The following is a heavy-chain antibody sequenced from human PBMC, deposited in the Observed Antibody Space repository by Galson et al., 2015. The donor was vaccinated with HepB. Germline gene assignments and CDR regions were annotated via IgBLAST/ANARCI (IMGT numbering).Heavy chain of an antibody. D-gene: IGHD6-19*01. CDR3: AREMYSSGWPDLDY. V-gene: IGHV3-11*05. CDR2: ISSSSSYT. Sequence: LRLSCAASGFTFSDYYMSWIRQAPGKGLEWVSYISSSSSYTNYADSVKGRFTISRDNAKNSLYLQMDSLRAEDTAVYYCAREMYSSGWPDLDYWGQGTLVTVSS. J-gene: IGHJ4*02. CDR1: GFTFSDYY.